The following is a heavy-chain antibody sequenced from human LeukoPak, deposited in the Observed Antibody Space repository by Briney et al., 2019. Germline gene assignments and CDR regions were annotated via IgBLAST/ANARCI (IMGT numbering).Heavy chain of an antibody. J-gene: IGHJ6*02. CDR2: ISYSGST. CDR3: AREYSSSVLVLTNYFFYGKDG. V-gene: IGHV4-59*01. CDR1: GGSISSYY. Sequence: PSETLSLTCTVSGGSISSYYWSWIRQPPGKGLEWIGYISYSGSTNYNSSLKSRVTISLDTSKNQFSLKLNSLTAADTAVYYCAREYSSSVLVLTNYFFYGKDGWGQGTTVTVSS. D-gene: IGHD6-6*01.